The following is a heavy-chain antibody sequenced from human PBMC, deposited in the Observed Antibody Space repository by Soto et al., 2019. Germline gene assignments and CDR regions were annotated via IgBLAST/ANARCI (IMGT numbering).Heavy chain of an antibody. CDR3: ARARYYYGSGSPWN. CDR2: IKQDGSEK. CDR1: GFTFSSYW. Sequence: EVQLVESGGGLVQPGGSLRLSCAASGFTFSSYWMSWVRQAPGKGLEWVANIKQDGSEKYYVDSVKGRFTISRDNAKNSLYLQMNSLRAEDTAVYYCARARYYYGSGSPWNWGQGTLVTVSS. J-gene: IGHJ4*02. D-gene: IGHD3-10*01. V-gene: IGHV3-7*01.